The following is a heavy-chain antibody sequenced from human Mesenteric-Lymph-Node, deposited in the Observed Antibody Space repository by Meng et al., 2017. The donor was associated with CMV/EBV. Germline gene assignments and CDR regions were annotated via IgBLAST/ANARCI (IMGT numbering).Heavy chain of an antibody. J-gene: IGHJ5*02. CDR3: ARHGLINSPLYRRFDP. CDR2: INPNSGGT. Sequence: ASVKVSCKASGYMFTSYGVSWVRQAPGQGLEWMGWINPNSGGTNYAQKLQGRVTMTTDTSTSTAYMELRSLRSDDTAVYYCARHGLINSPLYRRFDPWGQGTLVTVSS. V-gene: IGHV1-18*01. CDR1: GYMFTSYG. D-gene: IGHD1-1*01.